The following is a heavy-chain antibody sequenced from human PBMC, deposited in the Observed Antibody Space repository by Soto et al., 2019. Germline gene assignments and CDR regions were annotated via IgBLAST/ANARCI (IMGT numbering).Heavy chain of an antibody. J-gene: IGHJ6*02. V-gene: IGHV3-23*01. Sequence: GGSLRLSCAASGFTFRNNVLSWVRQAPGKGLDWVSGITGSGRDTYYADSVKGRFTISRDNSKNMVFLQMNSLRAEDTALYYCAKGDLFVGGTIYGMDVWGQGTTVTVSS. CDR2: ITGSGRDT. D-gene: IGHD3-16*01. CDR3: AKGDLFVGGTIYGMDV. CDR1: GFTFRNNV.